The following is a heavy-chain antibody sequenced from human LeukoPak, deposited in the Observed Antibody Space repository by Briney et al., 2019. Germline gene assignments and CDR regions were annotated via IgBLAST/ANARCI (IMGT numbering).Heavy chain of an antibody. Sequence: SETLSLTCTVSGGSVSSGSYYWSWIRQPPGKGLEWIGYNYDSGSTNYDPSLKSRVTISVDTSKNQFSLKLNSVTAADTAVYYCARGSSSWYPKFDPWGQGTLVTVSS. J-gene: IGHJ5*02. V-gene: IGHV4-61*01. CDR3: ARGSSSWYPKFDP. CDR2: NYDSGST. D-gene: IGHD6-13*01. CDR1: GGSVSSGSYY.